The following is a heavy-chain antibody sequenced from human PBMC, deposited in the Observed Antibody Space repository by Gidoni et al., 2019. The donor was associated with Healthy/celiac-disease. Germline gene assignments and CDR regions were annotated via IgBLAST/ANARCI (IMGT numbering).Heavy chain of an antibody. CDR3: ARLKAVAGTRGMFDP. CDR2: IYYSGST. J-gene: IGHJ5*02. CDR1: GGSISSSSYY. D-gene: IGHD6-19*01. V-gene: IGHV4-39*01. Sequence: QLQPQESGPGLVKPSETLSLTCTVSGGSISSSSYYWGWIRQPPGKGLEWIGSIYYSGSTYYNPSLKSRVTISVDTSKNQFSLKLSSVTAADTAVYYCARLKAVAGTRGMFDPWGQGTLVTVSS.